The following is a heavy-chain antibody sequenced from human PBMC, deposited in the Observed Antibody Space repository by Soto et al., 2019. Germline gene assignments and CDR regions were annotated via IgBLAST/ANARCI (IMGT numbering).Heavy chain of an antibody. Sequence: QVQLVQSGADVKKPGASVKVSCKTSGYIFSGYFMHWLRQAPGQGLVWMGRMNPNSGGTKYAQNFQGRVSMTWDTSISTGYMEVSRLRSDARATYYCARGYYSSSWRVFDYWGHGTLVTVSS. J-gene: IGHJ4*01. CDR2: MNPNSGGT. CDR1: GYIFSGYF. CDR3: ARGYYSSSWRVFDY. D-gene: IGHD6-13*01. V-gene: IGHV1-2*06.